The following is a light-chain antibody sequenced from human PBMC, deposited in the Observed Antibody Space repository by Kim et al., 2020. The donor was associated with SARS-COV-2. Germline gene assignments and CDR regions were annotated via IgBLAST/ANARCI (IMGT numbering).Light chain of an antibody. CDR3: QQRTNWPPFT. J-gene: IGKJ2*01. Sequence: LSPGETATLSCRASQSVSNFLAWYQQKPGQAPRLLIYDASNRAPGIPARVSGSGSGTDFTLTISSLEPEDFAVYYCQQRTNWPPFTFGQGTKLEI. CDR1: QSVSNF. V-gene: IGKV3-11*01. CDR2: DAS.